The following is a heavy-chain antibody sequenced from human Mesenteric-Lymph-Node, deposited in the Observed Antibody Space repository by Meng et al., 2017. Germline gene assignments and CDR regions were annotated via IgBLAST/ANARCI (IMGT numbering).Heavy chain of an antibody. J-gene: IGHJ3*02. Sequence: QVQLPVSGPGLVKPSHTLSLTCTVSGCSISSSCYYWSWIRQPPGKGLEWIGYIYYSGSTYYNPSLKSRVTISVDTSKNQFSLKLRSVTAADTAVYYCARDSRMTTVLASQNDAFDIWGQGTMVTVSS. CDR2: IYYSGST. V-gene: IGHV4-30-4*01. D-gene: IGHD4-17*01. CDR1: GCSISSSCYY. CDR3: ARDSRMTTVLASQNDAFDI.